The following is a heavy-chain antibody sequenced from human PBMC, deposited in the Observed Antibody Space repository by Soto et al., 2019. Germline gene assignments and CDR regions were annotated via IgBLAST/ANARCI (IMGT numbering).Heavy chain of an antibody. CDR3: ARGIFGVVYNFDY. D-gene: IGHD3-3*01. Sequence: PGGSLRLSCTTSGFSFASFAMTWVRQAPGKGLEWVATISGSDGKTYYADSVKGRFSISRDTSRNTLYLQMNSLRADDTAVYYCARGIFGVVYNFDYWGQGTLVTVSS. J-gene: IGHJ4*02. CDR2: ISGSDGKT. V-gene: IGHV3-23*01. CDR1: GFSFASFA.